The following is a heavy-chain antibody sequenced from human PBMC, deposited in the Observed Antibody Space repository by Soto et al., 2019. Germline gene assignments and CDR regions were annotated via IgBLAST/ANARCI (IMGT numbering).Heavy chain of an antibody. V-gene: IGHV3-48*02. Sequence: PXGSLRLSCSASGFTFSSYSMKWVRQAPGKGLEWVSYISSNSRTMFYADSVKGRFTISRDNAKNSLYLQMSSLRDEDTAVYYCARDLWTYWGQGALVTVSS. D-gene: IGHD3-3*01. J-gene: IGHJ4*02. CDR1: GFTFSSYS. CDR2: ISSNSRTM. CDR3: ARDLWTY.